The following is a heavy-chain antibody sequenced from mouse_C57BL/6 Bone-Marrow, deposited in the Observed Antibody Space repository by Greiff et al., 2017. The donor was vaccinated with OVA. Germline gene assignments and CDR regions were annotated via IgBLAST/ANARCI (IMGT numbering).Heavy chain of an antibody. J-gene: IGHJ2*01. CDR1: GFTFSSYA. V-gene: IGHV5-4*01. D-gene: IGHD2-3*01. Sequence: EVKVVESGGGLVKPGGSLKLSCAASGFTFSSYAMSWVRQTPEKRLEWVATISDGGSYTYYPDNVKGRFTISRDNAKNNLYLQRSHLKSEDTAMYYCARDRDGYYYWGQGTTLTVSS. CDR3: ARDRDGYYY. CDR2: ISDGGSYT.